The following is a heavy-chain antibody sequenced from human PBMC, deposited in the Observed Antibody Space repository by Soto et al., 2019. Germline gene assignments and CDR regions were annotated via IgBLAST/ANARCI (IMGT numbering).Heavy chain of an antibody. CDR3: ARYCTGGSCSHGFDY. D-gene: IGHD2-15*01. V-gene: IGHV3-74*01. CDR2: INSEGSST. Sequence: GGSLRLSCEASGFSFSTFWMHWVRQDPEKGLVWVSRINSEGSSTDYADSVKGRFTISRDNAKNTLYLQMNSLRVDDTAVYSCARYCTGGSCSHGFDYWCQGSPVTVSS. CDR1: GFSFSTFW. J-gene: IGHJ4*02.